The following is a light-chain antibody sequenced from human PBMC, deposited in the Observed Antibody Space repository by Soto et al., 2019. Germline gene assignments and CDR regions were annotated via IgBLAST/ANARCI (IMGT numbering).Light chain of an antibody. V-gene: IGKV3-20*01. J-gene: IGKJ4*01. Sequence: EIVLTQSPGTLSLSPGERATLSCRASQSVSSSYLAWYQQKPGQAPRLLIYGASSMATGIPDRFSGSGSGTDFTLTISRLEPEDVAVYYCQHYGSLVLTFGGGTKVEIK. CDR1: QSVSSSY. CDR3: QHYGSLVLT. CDR2: GAS.